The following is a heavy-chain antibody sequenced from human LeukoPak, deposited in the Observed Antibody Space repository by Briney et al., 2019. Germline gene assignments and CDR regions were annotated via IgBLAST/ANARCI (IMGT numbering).Heavy chain of an antibody. J-gene: IGHJ3*01. CDR1: GGSISNYY. Sequence: PSETLSLTCTVSGGSISNYYWSWIRQPPGKGLEWIGYIYYSGSTNYNPSLKSRVTISVDTSKNQFSLKLSSVTAADTAVYYCARDDSSGYHLHDAFDVWGQGTMVTVSS. V-gene: IGHV4-59*01. CDR2: IYYSGST. D-gene: IGHD3-22*01. CDR3: ARDDSSGYHLHDAFDV.